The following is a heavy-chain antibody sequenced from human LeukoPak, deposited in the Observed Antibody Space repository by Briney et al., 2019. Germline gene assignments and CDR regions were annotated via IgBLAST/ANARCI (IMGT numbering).Heavy chain of an antibody. CDR1: GGSISSYY. D-gene: IGHD3-10*01. V-gene: IGHV4-59*12. Sequence: PSETLSLTCTVSGGSISSYYWSWIRQPPGEGLEWIGYIYYSGNTYYNPSLKSRVTISVDTSENQFSLKLSSVTAADTAVYYCARDLSMVRGQIHYFDYWGQGTLVTVSS. CDR3: ARDLSMVRGQIHYFDY. J-gene: IGHJ4*02. CDR2: IYYSGNT.